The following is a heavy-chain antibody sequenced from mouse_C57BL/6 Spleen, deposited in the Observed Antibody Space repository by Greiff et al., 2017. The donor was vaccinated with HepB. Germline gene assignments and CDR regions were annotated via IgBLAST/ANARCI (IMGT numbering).Heavy chain of an antibody. CDR2: IRNKANNHAT. Sequence: EVQLQESGGGLVQPGGSMKLSCAASGFTFSDAWMDWVRQSPEKGLEWVAEIRNKANNHATYYAESVKGRFTISRDDSKSSVYLQMNSLRAEDTGIYYCTITRDGYYGFGYWGQGTLVTVAA. V-gene: IGHV6-6*01. CDR1: GFTFSDAW. D-gene: IGHD2-3*01. CDR3: TITRDGYYGFGY. J-gene: IGHJ3*01.